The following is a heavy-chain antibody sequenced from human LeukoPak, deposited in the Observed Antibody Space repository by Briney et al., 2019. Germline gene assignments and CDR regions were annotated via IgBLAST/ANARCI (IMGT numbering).Heavy chain of an antibody. CDR2: IEQDGSEK. V-gene: IGHV3-7*04. J-gene: IGHJ3*02. CDR3: ARDIRDAFDI. Sequence: PGGSLRLSCAASGFTFRTYWMSWVRQAPGKGLEWVANIEQDGSEKYYVDSVKGRFTISRDNAKHSLFLQMNSLRAEDTAVYYCARDIRDAFDIWGQGTMVTVSS. CDR1: GFTFRTYW.